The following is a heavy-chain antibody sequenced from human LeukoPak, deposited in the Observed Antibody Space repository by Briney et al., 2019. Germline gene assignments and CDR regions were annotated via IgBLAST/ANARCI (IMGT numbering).Heavy chain of an antibody. CDR1: GGSISSGGYY. J-gene: IGHJ6*02. Sequence: PSETLSLTCTVSGGSISSGGYYWRWIRQHPGKGLEWIGYIYYSGSTYYNPSLKSRVTISVNTSKNQFSLKLSSVTAADTAVYYCARGSDRYYDFWSGYPYYYGMDVWGQGTTVTVSS. D-gene: IGHD3-3*01. V-gene: IGHV4-31*03. CDR3: ARGSDRYYDFWSGYPYYYGMDV. CDR2: IYYSGST.